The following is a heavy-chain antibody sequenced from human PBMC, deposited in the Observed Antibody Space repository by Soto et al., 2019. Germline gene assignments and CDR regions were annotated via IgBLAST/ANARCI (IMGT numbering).Heavy chain of an antibody. V-gene: IGHV3-15*01. CDR1: GFTFSNAW. CDR2: IKSKTDGGTT. Sequence: GGSLRLSCAASGFTFSNAWMSWVCQAPGKGLEWVGRIKSKTDGGTTDYAAPVKGRFTISRDDSKNTLYLQMNSLKTEDTAVYYCTTGLPRKPTVTLVYYFDYWGQGTLVTVSS. J-gene: IGHJ4*02. CDR3: TTGLPRKPTVTLVYYFDY. D-gene: IGHD4-17*01.